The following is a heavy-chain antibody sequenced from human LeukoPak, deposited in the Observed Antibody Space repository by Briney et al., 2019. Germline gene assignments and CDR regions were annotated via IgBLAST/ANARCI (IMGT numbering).Heavy chain of an antibody. V-gene: IGHV4-39*07. CDR2: IYYSGNT. CDR1: GGSITSNSYY. J-gene: IGHJ5*02. Sequence: PSETLSLTCTVSGGSITSNSYYWGWIRQPPGKGLEWIGSIYYSGNTYYNPSLKSRVSVSVDTSKDQFSLKLSSVTAADTAVYCARAGGFTLVRGAVNNWFDPWGQGTLVTVSS. D-gene: IGHD3-10*01. CDR3: ARAGGFTLVRGAVNNWFDP.